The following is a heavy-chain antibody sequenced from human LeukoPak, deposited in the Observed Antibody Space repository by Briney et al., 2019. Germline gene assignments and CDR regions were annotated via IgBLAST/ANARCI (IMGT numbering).Heavy chain of an antibody. CDR2: IKQDGSET. D-gene: IGHD2-2*01. J-gene: IGHJ4*02. CDR1: GFTFNKYW. V-gene: IGHV3-7*01. CDR3: ATTTRSSSWDY. Sequence: PGGSLRLSCAASGFTFNKYWTCWVRQAPGKGLEWVANIKQDGSETNYVDSMKGRFTISRDNSRSSLYLQMNSLRAEDTAVYYCATTTRSSSWDYWGQGTLVTVSS.